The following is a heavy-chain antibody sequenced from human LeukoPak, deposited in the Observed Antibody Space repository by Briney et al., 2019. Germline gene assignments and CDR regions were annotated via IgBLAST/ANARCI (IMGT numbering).Heavy chain of an antibody. J-gene: IGHJ4*02. D-gene: IGHD3-3*01. Sequence: GESLKISCQGSGYRFTNYWIGWVRQMPGKGLEWMGIIYPGDSETRYSPSFQGQVTISADKSTSTAYLQWGSLKALDTAMYYCARFLNYDFFSGYGDYWGQGILVTVSS. CDR2: IYPGDSET. CDR1: GYRFTNYW. CDR3: ARFLNYDFFSGYGDY. V-gene: IGHV5-51*01.